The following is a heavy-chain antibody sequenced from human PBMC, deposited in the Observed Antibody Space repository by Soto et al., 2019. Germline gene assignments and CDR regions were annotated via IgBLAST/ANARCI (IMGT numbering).Heavy chain of an antibody. CDR3: ARGGDWSWFDY. V-gene: IGHV3-23*01. J-gene: IGHJ5*01. CDR2: ISRGADKT. D-gene: IGHD3-3*01. CDR1: GYTFRNHD. Sequence: EVQLLQSGGGLIRPGESLRLSCSGSGYTFRNHDMSWVRQAPGKGLEWVSGISRGADKTYYADSVRGRFAISRDNSKNTPDLQMNILRVEDTAMYYCARGGDWSWFDYWGQGSLVTVSS.